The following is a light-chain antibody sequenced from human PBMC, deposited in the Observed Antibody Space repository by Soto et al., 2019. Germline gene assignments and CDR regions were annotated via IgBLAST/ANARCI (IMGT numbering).Light chain of an antibody. V-gene: IGLV1-44*01. CDR2: NNN. CDR3: AAWDDGLNGWV. J-gene: IGLJ3*02. CDR1: SSNIGSNN. Sequence: QLVLTQPPSASGTPGQRVTISCSGSSSNIGSNNVNWYQQLPGTAPKLLIYNNNQRPSGVPDRFSGSKSGTSASLAISGLQSEDEADYYCAAWDDGLNGWVFGGGTKVTVL.